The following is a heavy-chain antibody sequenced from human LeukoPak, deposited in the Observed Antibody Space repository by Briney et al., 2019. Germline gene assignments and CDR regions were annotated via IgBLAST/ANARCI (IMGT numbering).Heavy chain of an antibody. V-gene: IGHV3-48*03. CDR2: ISSSGSTI. CDR1: GFTFSSYE. CDR3: ARYAGPFDY. J-gene: IGHJ4*02. Sequence: PGGSLRLSCAASGFTFSSYEMNWVRQAPGKGLEWVSYISSSGSTIYYADSVKGRFTISRGNAKNSLYLQMNSPRAEDTAVYYCARYAGPFDYWGQGTLVTVSS.